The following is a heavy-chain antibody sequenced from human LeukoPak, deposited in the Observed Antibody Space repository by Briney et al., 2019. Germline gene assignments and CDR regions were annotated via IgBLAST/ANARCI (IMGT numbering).Heavy chain of an antibody. D-gene: IGHD3-16*01. CDR3: ARVLGGAAFDI. V-gene: IGHV3-21*01. J-gene: IGHJ3*02. Sequence: PGGSLRLSCAASGYTFSSYSMNWVRQAPGKGLEWVSSISSSSSYIYYADSVKGRFTISRDNAKNSLYLQMNSLRAEDTAVYYCARVLGGAAFDIWGQGTMVTVSS. CDR1: GYTFSSYS. CDR2: ISSSSSYI.